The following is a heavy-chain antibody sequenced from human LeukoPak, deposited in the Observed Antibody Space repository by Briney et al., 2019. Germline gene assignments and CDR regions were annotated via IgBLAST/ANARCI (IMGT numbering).Heavy chain of an antibody. D-gene: IGHD6-19*01. CDR1: GGSISSYY. CDR2: IYYSGSN. V-gene: IGHV4-59*01. J-gene: IGHJ4*02. CDR3: ARKQGPYSSGWYGGLDY. Sequence: SETLSLTCTVSGGSISSYYWSWVRQPPGKGLEWVGYIYYSGSNNYNPSLKRRVTISVSPSKNQFSLKLSSLTAADTAVYYCARKQGPYSSGWYGGLDYWGQGTLVTVSS.